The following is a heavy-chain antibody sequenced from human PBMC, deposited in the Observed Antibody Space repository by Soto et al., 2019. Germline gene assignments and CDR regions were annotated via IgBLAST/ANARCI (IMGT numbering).Heavy chain of an antibody. V-gene: IGHV1-69*12. CDR2: IIPIFGTA. CDR3: ASVGDGYSYGWIHY. J-gene: IGHJ4*02. Sequence: QVQLVQSGAEVKKPGSSVKVSCKASGGTFSSYAISWVRQAPGQGLEWMGGIIPIFGTANYAQKFQGRVTITADESTSTAYMELSSLRSEDTAVYYYASVGDGYSYGWIHYWGQGILVTVSS. D-gene: IGHD5-18*01. CDR1: GGTFSSYA.